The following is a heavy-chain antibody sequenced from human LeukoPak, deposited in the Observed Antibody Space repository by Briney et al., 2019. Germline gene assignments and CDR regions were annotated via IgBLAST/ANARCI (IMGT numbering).Heavy chain of an antibody. V-gene: IGHV4-34*01. CDR3: ASQWGLVDTAMADDAFDI. CDR2: INHSGST. D-gene: IGHD5-18*01. Sequence: SETLSLTCAVYGGSFSGYYWSWIRQPPGKGLEWIGEINHSGSTNYNPSLKSRVTISVGTSKNQFSLKLSSVTAADTAVYYCASQWGLVDTAMADDAFDIWGQGTMVTVSS. CDR1: GGSFSGYY. J-gene: IGHJ3*02.